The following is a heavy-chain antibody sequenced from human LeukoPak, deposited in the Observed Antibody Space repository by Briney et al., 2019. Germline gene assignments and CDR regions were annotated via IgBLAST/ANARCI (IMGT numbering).Heavy chain of an antibody. D-gene: IGHD3-10*02. CDR1: GGSISSYY. V-gene: IGHV4-59*01. CDR2: IYYSGST. Sequence: SVTLSLTCTVSGGSISSYYWSWIRQPPGKGLEWIGYIYYSGSTNYNPSLKSRVTISVDTSKNQFSLKLSSVTAADTAVYYCARLFGELRANYYYYGMDVWGQGTTVTVSS. J-gene: IGHJ6*02. CDR3: ARLFGELRANYYYYGMDV.